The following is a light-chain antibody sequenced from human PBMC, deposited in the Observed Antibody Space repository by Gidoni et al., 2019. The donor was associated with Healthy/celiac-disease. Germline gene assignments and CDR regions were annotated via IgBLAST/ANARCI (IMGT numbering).Light chain of an antibody. CDR1: QGIRNY. CDR3: QKYNSARTIT. J-gene: IGKJ5*01. CDR2: AAS. Sequence: DIQMTQSPSSLSASVGDRVTITFRASQGIRNYLAWYPQKPGKVPKLLIYAASTLQSGVPSRFSGSGSGTDFTLTISSLQPEDVAPYYCQKYNSARTITFGQGTRLEIK. V-gene: IGKV1-27*01.